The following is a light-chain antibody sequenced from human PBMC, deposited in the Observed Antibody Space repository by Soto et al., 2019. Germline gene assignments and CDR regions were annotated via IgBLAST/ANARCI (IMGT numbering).Light chain of an antibody. CDR3: QQLNSYSLT. CDR1: QGISSY. J-gene: IGKJ4*01. Sequence: IQLTQSPSSLSASVGDRVTITCRASQGISSYLAWYQQKPGKAPKLLIYAASTLQSGVPSRFSGSGSGTDFTLTICSLQPEDFATYYCQQLNSYSLTFGGGTKVEIK. CDR2: AAS. V-gene: IGKV1-9*01.